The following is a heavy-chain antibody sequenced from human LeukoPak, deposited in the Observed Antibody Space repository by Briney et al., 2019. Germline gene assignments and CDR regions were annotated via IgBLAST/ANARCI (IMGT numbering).Heavy chain of an antibody. Sequence: GASVKVSCKASGGTFSSYAISWVRQAPGQGLEWMGRIIPILGIANYAQKFQGRVTITADKSTSTAYMELSSLRSDDTAVYYCARGEHIVVVTAIFPLDYWGQGTLVTVSS. D-gene: IGHD2-21*02. CDR2: IIPILGIA. V-gene: IGHV1-69*04. J-gene: IGHJ4*02. CDR3: ARGEHIVVVTAIFPLDY. CDR1: GGTFSSYA.